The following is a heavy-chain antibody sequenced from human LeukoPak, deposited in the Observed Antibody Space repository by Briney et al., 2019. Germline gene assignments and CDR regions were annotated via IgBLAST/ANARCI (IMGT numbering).Heavy chain of an antibody. V-gene: IGHV3-30-3*01. CDR1: GFTFSNAW. CDR3: ARPYGSGSYYRSQGFDY. D-gene: IGHD3-10*01. CDR2: ISYDGSNK. Sequence: GGSLRLSCAASGFTFSNAWMSWVRQAPGKGLEWVAVISYDGSNKYYADSVKGRFTISRDNSKNTLYLQMNSLRAEDTAVYYCARPYGSGSYYRSQGFDYWGQGTLVTVSS. J-gene: IGHJ4*02.